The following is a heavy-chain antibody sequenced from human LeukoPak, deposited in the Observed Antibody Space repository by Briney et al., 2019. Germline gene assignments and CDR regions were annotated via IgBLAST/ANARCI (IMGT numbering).Heavy chain of an antibody. CDR1: GFTVSSNY. Sequence: GGSLRLSCAASGFTVSSNYMSWVRQAPGKGLEWVSVIYSGGSTYYADSVKGRFTISRDNSKNTLYLQMNSLRAEDTAVYYCARDYYGSGSYYWGQGTLDTVSS. D-gene: IGHD3-10*01. CDR3: ARDYYGSGSYY. V-gene: IGHV3-53*01. J-gene: IGHJ4*02. CDR2: IYSGGST.